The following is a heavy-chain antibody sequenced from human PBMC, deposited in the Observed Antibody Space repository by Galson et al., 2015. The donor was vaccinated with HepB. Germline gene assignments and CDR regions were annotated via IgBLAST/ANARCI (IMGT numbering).Heavy chain of an antibody. V-gene: IGHV3-23*01. J-gene: IGHJ6*02. CDR1: GFTFSRHA. CDR2: INSDGGGA. CDR3: ARERAYCSGALCYSWDFYDLDV. Sequence: SLRLSCAASGFTFSRHAMNWVRQAPGKGLEWVSGINSDGGGAKHADSVKGRFTISRDNSRNTLYLQMNSLRADDTAVYYCARERAYCSGALCYSWDFYDLDVWGQGTTVIVSS. D-gene: IGHD2-15*01.